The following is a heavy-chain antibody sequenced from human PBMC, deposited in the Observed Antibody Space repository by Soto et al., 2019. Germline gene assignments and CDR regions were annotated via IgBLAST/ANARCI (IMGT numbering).Heavy chain of an antibody. CDR2: MSGSGGTT. CDR1: GFTFRFSFSSYA. CDR3: AKGVSFSPAFYFDS. V-gene: IGHV3-23*01. D-gene: IGHD1-26*01. Sequence: EVQLLESGGGLVQPGGSLRVSCPASGFTFRFSFSSYAMAWVRRAPGKGLEWVAGMSGSGGTTYYADSVKGRFTVSRDNSKNTLYLEMNSLRAEDTGVYYCAKGVSFSPAFYFDSWGQGTLDTVSS. J-gene: IGHJ4*02.